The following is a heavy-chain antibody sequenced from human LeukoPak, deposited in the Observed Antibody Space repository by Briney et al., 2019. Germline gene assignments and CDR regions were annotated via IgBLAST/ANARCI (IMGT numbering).Heavy chain of an antibody. CDR3: ARDPTPRYCSGGSCYTHYGMDV. D-gene: IGHD2-15*01. CDR1: GFTFSSYS. V-gene: IGHV3-21*01. CDR2: ISSSSSYI. Sequence: GGSLRLSCAASGFTFSSYSMNWVRQAPGKGLEWVSSISSSSSYIYYADSVKGRFTISRDNAKNSLYLQMKSLRAEDTAVYYCARDPTPRYCSGGSCYTHYGMDVWGQGTTVTVSS. J-gene: IGHJ6*02.